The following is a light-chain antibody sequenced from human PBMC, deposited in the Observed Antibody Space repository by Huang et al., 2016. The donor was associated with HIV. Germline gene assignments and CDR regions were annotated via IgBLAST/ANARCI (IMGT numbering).Light chain of an antibody. V-gene: IGKV1-5*03. CDR2: KAS. Sequence: DIQMTQSPSTLSAFVGDRVTITCRTSHRSSSWLAWYQQKPGKAPNLLISKASNLESGVPSRFSGNGSGTEFTLTISGLQPDDLATYYCQQQWTFGQGTKVEI. CDR3: QQQWT. CDR1: HRSSSW. J-gene: IGKJ1*01.